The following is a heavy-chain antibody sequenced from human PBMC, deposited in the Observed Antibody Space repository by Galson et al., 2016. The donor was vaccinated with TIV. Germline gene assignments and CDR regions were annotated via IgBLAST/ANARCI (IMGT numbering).Heavy chain of an antibody. D-gene: IGHD2-15*01. J-gene: IGHJ6*02. Sequence: SLRLSCAASGISVNINYMTWVRQAPGKGLEWVSLISDGGKTYYRDSVKGRFTISRDNSKNTLYLQMNSLRLEDTAIYYCARDRVVDATYYYYYYGMDVWGQGTAVTVS. V-gene: IGHV3-66*01. CDR3: ARDRVVDATYYYYYYGMDV. CDR1: GISVNINY. CDR2: ISDGGKT.